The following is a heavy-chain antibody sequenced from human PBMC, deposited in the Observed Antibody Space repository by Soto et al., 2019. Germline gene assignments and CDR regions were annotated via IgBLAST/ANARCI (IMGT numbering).Heavy chain of an antibody. V-gene: IGHV1-18*01. CDR2: IKPHNSNT. CDR1: GYTFNIYG. D-gene: IGHD3-10*01. J-gene: IGHJ4*02. CDR3: ARDLDGSGSYYTDY. Sequence: ASVKVSCKTSGYTFNIYGINWVRQAPGQGLEWMGWIKPHNSNTKYAQTLQDRLIMTTDTSTSTAYMELRSLRSDDTAMYYCARDLDGSGSYYTDYWGQGTLVTVSS.